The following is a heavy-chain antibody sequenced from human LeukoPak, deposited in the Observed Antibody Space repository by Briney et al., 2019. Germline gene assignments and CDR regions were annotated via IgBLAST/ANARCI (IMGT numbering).Heavy chain of an antibody. D-gene: IGHD3-22*01. Sequence: GGSLRLSCEASGFTFSSYSMNWVRQAPGKGLEWISYISTSTTTIYYANSVKGRFTISRDNAKKSLYPQMNSLRAEDTAVYYCARFNDYYDSSGHYDYWGQGTLVTVSS. CDR2: ISTSTTTI. CDR1: GFTFSSYS. CDR3: ARFNDYYDSSGHYDY. J-gene: IGHJ4*02. V-gene: IGHV3-48*01.